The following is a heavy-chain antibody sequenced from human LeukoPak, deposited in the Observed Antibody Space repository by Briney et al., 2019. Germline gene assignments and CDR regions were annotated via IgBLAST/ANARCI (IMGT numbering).Heavy chain of an antibody. V-gene: IGHV3-7*01. D-gene: IGHD2-15*01. Sequence: GGSLRLSCAASGFVFSNHWMTWVRQAPGKGLEWVANINERGSETYYADYVKGRFTISRDNTKKSRFLQLNSLGVEDTATYYCAKDYSFSNFNWGQGTLVTVSS. CDR2: INERGSET. CDR1: GFVFSNHW. J-gene: IGHJ4*02. CDR3: AKDYSFSNFN.